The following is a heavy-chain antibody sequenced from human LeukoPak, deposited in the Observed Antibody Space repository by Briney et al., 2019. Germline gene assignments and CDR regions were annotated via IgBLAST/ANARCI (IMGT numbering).Heavy chain of an antibody. CDR2: INHSGST. CDR1: GGSFSGYY. V-gene: IGHV4-34*01. Sequence: SETLSLTCAVYGGSFSGYYWSWIRQPPGKGLEWIGEINHSGSTNYNPSLKSRVTISIDTSKNQFSLRLSSVTAADTAVYYCARDGRDYDTTGYYYIDYWGQGTLVTVSS. J-gene: IGHJ4*02. CDR3: ARDGRDYDTTGYYYIDY. D-gene: IGHD3-22*01.